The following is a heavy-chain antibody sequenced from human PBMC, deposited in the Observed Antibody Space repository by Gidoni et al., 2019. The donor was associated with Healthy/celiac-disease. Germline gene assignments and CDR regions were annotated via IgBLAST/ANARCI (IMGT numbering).Heavy chain of an antibody. CDR1: GFTFSSYG. CDR3: ARDQVYYDSSGYSQVALDY. D-gene: IGHD3-22*01. V-gene: IGHV3-33*01. Sequence: QVQLVESGGGVVQPGRSLRLSCAASGFTFSSYGMPWVRQAPGKGLEWVAVIWYDGSNKYYADSVKGRFTISRDNSKNTLYLQMNSLRAEDTAVYYCARDQVYYDSSGYSQVALDYWGQGTLVTVSS. J-gene: IGHJ4*02. CDR2: IWYDGSNK.